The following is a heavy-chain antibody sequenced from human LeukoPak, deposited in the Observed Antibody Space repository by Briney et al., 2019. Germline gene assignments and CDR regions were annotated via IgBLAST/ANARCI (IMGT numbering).Heavy chain of an antibody. CDR1: GFTFSGST. J-gene: IGHJ6*02. V-gene: IGHV3-73*01. CDR2: IRSEANTYAT. D-gene: IGHD4-17*01. CDR3: SSPIHNGDYDYYYGLDV. Sequence: GGSLRLSCAASGFTFSGSTMHWVRQASGKGLEWVARIRSEANTYATAYAASAKGRVTISRDDSKNTAYLQMNSLKTEDTAVYYCSSPIHNGDYDYYYGLDVWGQGTAVTVSS.